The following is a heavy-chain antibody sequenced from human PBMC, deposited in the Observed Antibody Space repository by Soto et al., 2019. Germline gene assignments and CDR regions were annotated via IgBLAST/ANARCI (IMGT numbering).Heavy chain of an antibody. Sequence: EVQLVESGGGLVQPGGSLTLSCEASGYTLSLYWMHWVRQVPGKGLVWVSRINSDGSDKDYAESVSGRFTVSRDNAKNTLYLHMNSLRAEDTAVYYCTRGDCSDMSCMSPPVRGYYGMEVWGQGTTVTVSS. J-gene: IGHJ6*02. CDR1: GYTLSLYW. D-gene: IGHD2-15*01. CDR2: INSDGSDK. V-gene: IGHV3-74*01. CDR3: TRGDCSDMSCMSPPVRGYYGMEV.